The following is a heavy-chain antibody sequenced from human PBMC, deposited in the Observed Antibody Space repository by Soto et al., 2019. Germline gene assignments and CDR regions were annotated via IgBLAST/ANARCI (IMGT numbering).Heavy chain of an antibody. CDR1: AYTFTSYG. J-gene: IGHJ4*02. CDR3: ARSGSSWNLREFDS. V-gene: IGHV1-18*01. CDR2: ISAYNGNI. D-gene: IGHD6-13*01. Sequence: ASVKVSCKASAYTFTSYGISCVVQSPVQGLEWMGWISAYNGNINYAQKFRGRVTMTTDTSTSSAYLEVRSLRSDDTAVYYCARSGSSWNLREFDSWGQGNLVTVSS.